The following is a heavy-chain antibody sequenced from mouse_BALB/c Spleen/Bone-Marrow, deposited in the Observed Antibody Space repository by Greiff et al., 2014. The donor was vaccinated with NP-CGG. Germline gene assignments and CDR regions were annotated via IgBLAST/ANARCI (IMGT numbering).Heavy chain of an antibody. Sequence: VQLQQSGAELVKPGASVKLSCTASGFNIKNTYIHWVKQRPEQGLEWIGRIDPANVNTKYDPKFQGKATITADTSSNTAYLQLSSLTSEDTAVYYCATCYYGSSLFAYWSQGTLVTVSA. J-gene: IGHJ3*01. CDR1: GFNIKNTY. V-gene: IGHV14-3*02. CDR2: IDPANVNT. D-gene: IGHD1-1*01. CDR3: ATCYYGSSLFAY.